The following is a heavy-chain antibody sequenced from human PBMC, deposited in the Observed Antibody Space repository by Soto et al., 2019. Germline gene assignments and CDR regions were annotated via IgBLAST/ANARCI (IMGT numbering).Heavy chain of an antibody. CDR2: ISRSGAGT. V-gene: IGHV3-23*01. CDR1: GFTFSSYV. D-gene: IGHD2-15*01. J-gene: IGHJ4*02. CDR3: RRFRCSGVRFDN. Sequence: EVQLLESGGGLVQPGGSLRLSCAASGFTFSSYVMTWVRQAPGKGLEWVSGISRSGAGTYYADSVKGRFTISRDSSKNTMYLQMDSLRAEDTAVYYCRRFRCSGVRFDNWGQGTLVTVSS.